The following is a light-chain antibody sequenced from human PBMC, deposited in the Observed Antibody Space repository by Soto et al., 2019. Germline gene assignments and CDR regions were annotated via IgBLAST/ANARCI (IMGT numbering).Light chain of an antibody. Sequence: EIVMTQSPATLSVSPGERATLSCRASQSISNKLGWYQQKPGQAPRLLIYGASTRATGIPGRFSGSGSGTEFTLTISTVQSEYLAVYYCQHYNNWPLTFGRGTKVDIK. CDR2: GAS. J-gene: IGKJ4*01. V-gene: IGKV3-15*01. CDR1: QSISNK. CDR3: QHYNNWPLT.